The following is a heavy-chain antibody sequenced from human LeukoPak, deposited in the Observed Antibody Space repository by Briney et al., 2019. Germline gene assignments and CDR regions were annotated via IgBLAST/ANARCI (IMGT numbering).Heavy chain of an antibody. V-gene: IGHV3-30-3*01. CDR3: AREARPDAFDI. CDR1: GSTFSSYT. Sequence: GGSLRLSCAASGSTFSSYTMHWVRQAPGKGLEWVSLISYHENNKYYADSVKGRFTISRDNSKNTLYLQMNSLRADDTAVYYCAREARPDAFDIWGQGTMVTVSS. J-gene: IGHJ3*02. CDR2: ISYHENNK.